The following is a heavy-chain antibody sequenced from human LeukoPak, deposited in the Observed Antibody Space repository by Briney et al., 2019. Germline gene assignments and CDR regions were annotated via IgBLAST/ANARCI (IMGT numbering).Heavy chain of an antibody. D-gene: IGHD3-22*01. CDR2: ISGDGTRT. CDR1: GFSFSSYA. CDR3: AKDKDRITMIVVVITGAFDI. V-gene: IGHV3-23*01. J-gene: IGHJ3*02. Sequence: PGGSLRLSCAASGFSFSSYAMTWARQAPVKGLEWVSAISGDGTRTYYADSVKGRFTISRDNSKNTLYLEMSSLRAEDTAVYYCAKDKDRITMIVVVITGAFDIWGQGTMVTVSS.